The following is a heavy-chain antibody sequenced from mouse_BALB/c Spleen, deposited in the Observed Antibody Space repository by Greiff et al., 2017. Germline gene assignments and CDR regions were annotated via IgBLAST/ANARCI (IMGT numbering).Heavy chain of an antibody. D-gene: IGHD2-4*01. CDR3: ARSMITIGSLMDY. V-gene: IGHV5-17*02. J-gene: IGHJ4*01. CDR1: GFTFSSFG. CDR2: ISSGSSTI. Sequence: EVQRVESGGGLVQPGGSRKLSCAASGFTFSSFGMHWVRQAPEKGLEWVAYISSGSSTIYYADTVKGRFTISRDNPKNTLFLQMTSLRSEDTAMYYCARSMITIGSLMDYWGQGTSVTVSS.